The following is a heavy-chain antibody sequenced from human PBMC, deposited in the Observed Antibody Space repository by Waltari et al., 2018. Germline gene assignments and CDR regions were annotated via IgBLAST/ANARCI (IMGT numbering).Heavy chain of an antibody. Sequence: QVQLVQSGAEVKKTGSSVKVSCKASGGTFSSDAISWVRQAPGQGIAWMGGIIPIFGTANYAQKFQGRVTITADESTSTAYMELSSLRSEDTAVYYCARDKITRLYYFDYWGQGTLVTVSS. V-gene: IGHV1-69*12. CDR2: IIPIFGTA. D-gene: IGHD6-19*01. CDR1: GGTFSSDA. CDR3: ARDKITRLYYFDY. J-gene: IGHJ4*02.